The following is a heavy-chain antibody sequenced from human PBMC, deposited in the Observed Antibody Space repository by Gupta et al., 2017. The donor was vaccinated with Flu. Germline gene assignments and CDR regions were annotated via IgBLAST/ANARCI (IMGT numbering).Heavy chain of an antibody. J-gene: IGHJ5*02. Sequence: QVQLVQSGAEVKKPGASVKVSCKASGHTFTSYYMHWVRQAPGQGLEWMGIINPSGGSTSYAQKFQGRVTMTRDTSTSTVYMELSSLRSEDTAVYYCARDPIIAVAGNRFDPWGQGTLVTVSS. CDR3: ARDPIIAVAGNRFDP. D-gene: IGHD6-19*01. CDR1: GHTFTSYY. CDR2: INPSGGST. V-gene: IGHV1-46*01.